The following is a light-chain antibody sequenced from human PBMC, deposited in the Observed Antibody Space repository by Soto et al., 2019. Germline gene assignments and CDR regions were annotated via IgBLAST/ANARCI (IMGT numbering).Light chain of an antibody. CDR2: XDX. CDR1: SSNIGGNS. J-gene: IGLJ1*01. V-gene: IGLV1-51*01. CDR3: GSWDSSLSAYV. Sequence: HSVLPQPPPVSAAPGQKVTISCYGSSSNIGGNSVSWYQQRPGTAPKLLSYXDXXXXXGIPDRFSGSKSGTSATLGITGFQTGDEADYYCGSWDSSLSAYVFGTGTKVTVL.